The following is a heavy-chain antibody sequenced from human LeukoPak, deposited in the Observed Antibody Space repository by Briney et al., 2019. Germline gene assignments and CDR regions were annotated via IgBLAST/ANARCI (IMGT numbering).Heavy chain of an antibody. CDR3: AELGITMIGGV. J-gene: IGHJ6*04. CDR2: IRGNADTT. D-gene: IGHD3-10*02. Sequence: GGSLRLSCAASGFIFSNYGMSWVRQAPGKGLEWVSAIRGNADTTYYADSVKGRFTIFRDNNKNMLYLQMNSLRAEDTAVYYCAELGITMIGGVWGKGTTVTISS. CDR1: GFIFSNYG. V-gene: IGHV3-23*01.